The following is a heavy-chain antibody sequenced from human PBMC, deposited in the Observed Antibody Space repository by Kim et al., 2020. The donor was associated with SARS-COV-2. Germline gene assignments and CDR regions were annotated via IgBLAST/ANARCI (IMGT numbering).Heavy chain of an antibody. CDR2: ISPNSDNI. CDR3: ARKQPQGGSIYYLYY. Sequence: ASVKVSCKASGYTFIGYYMHWVRQAPGQGLEWMGWISPNSDNIRYAQKFQGRVTMARDTSISTAYMELSSLTSDDTAVYYCARKQPQGGSIYYLYYCGQG. CDR1: GYTFIGYY. V-gene: IGHV1-2*02. D-gene: IGHD3-16*01. J-gene: IGHJ4*02.